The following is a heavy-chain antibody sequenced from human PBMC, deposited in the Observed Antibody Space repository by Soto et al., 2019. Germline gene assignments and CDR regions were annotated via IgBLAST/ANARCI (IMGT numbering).Heavy chain of an antibody. CDR3: ARGPGYVVVVAATGYFDY. J-gene: IGHJ4*02. CDR1: GGTFSSYT. CDR2: IIPILGIA. V-gene: IGHV1-69*02. Sequence: GASVKVSCKASGGTFSSYTISWVRQAPGQGLEWMGRIIPILGIANYAQKFQGRVTITADKSTSTAYMELSSLRSEDTAVYYCARGPGYVVVVAATGYFDYWGQGTLVTVSS. D-gene: IGHD2-15*01.